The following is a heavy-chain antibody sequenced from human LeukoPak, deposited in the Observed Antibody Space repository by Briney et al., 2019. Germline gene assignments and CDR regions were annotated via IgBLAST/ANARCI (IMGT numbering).Heavy chain of an antibody. J-gene: IGHJ1*01. CDR2: ISSSSSYM. Sequence: GGSLRLSCAASGGTFSSYSMNWGRQAPGKGLEWVSSISSSSSYMYYADSVKSRCTISRDNAKNSLYLQMNSLRAEDTAVYSCARRDSGPHPFWSGYYTRAEYFQHWGQGTLVTVSS. V-gene: IGHV3-21*01. D-gene: IGHD3-3*01. CDR3: ARRDSGPHPFWSGYYTRAEYFQH. CDR1: GGTFSSYS.